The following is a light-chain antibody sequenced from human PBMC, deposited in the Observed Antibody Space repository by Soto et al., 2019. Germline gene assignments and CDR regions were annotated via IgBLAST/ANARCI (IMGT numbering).Light chain of an antibody. V-gene: IGLV2-14*01. CDR1: SSDVGGYNY. Sequence: QSVLTQPASVSGSPGQSIAISCTGTSSDVGGYNYVSWYQQHPGKAPKLMIHEVSNRPSGISDRFSGSKSGNTASLIIFGLQADDEADYYCSSHTSSSTRVFGTGTKVTVL. CDR3: SSHTSSSTRV. J-gene: IGLJ1*01. CDR2: EVS.